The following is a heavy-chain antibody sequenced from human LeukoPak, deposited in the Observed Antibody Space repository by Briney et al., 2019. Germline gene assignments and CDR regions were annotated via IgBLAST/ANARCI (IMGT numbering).Heavy chain of an antibody. CDR2: ISNSGSTI. CDR1: GFTFSSYA. J-gene: IGHJ4*02. V-gene: IGHV3-48*01. CDR3: ARDRLYAFDY. Sequence: PGGSLRLSCAASGFTFSSYAMNWVRQAPGKGLEWVSYISNSGSTIYYADSVKGRFTISRDNAKNSLYLQMNSLRAEDTAVYYCARDRLYAFDYWGQGTLVTVSS. D-gene: IGHD2-8*01.